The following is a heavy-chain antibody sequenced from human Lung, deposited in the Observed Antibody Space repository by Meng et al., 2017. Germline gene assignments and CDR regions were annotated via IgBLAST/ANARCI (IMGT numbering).Heavy chain of an antibody. CDR3: ARESGYFEY. CDR1: GFTFRIYW. J-gene: IGHJ4*02. Sequence: VRLGEAGAVLVQPGGSLRLSLAASGFTFRIYWMHWVRQAPGKGLVWVSRIRGDGGSIVYADSVKGRFTISRDNAKNTLFLQMNSLRAEDTAVYYCARESGYFEYWGQGILVTVSS. CDR2: IRGDGGSI. V-gene: IGHV3-74*03.